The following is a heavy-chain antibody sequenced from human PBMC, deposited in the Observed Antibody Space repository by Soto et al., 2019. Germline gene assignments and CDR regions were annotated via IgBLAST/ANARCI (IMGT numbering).Heavy chain of an antibody. D-gene: IGHD3-22*01. Sequence: QVQLVQSGAEVQKPGSSVKVSCKASGGTFSSYTITWVRQAPGQGLEWMGGITPMFGTPNYAQKFRGRVTITADESTSTAYMELSSLRSEDTAMYFCARDGTLYDSRAYYYLYWGQGTLVTVSS. CDR2: ITPMFGTP. CDR3: ARDGTLYDSRAYYYLY. V-gene: IGHV1-69*01. CDR1: GGTFSSYT. J-gene: IGHJ4*02.